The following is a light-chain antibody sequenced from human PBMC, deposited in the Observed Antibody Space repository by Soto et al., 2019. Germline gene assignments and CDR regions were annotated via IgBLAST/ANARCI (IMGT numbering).Light chain of an antibody. CDR1: SSDVGAYDY. V-gene: IGLV2-14*01. Sequence: QSALTQPASVSGSPGQSITISCTGTSSDVGAYDYVSWYQQHPGKAPKLIIFEVNNRPSGVSHRFSGSKSGNTASLTISGLQAEDEADYYCCSYAGSSTHVVFGGGTKLTVL. CDR3: CSYAGSSTHVV. J-gene: IGLJ2*01. CDR2: EVN.